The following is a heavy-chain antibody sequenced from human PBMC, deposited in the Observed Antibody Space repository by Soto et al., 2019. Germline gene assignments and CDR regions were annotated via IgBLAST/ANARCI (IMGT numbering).Heavy chain of an antibody. CDR1: GFTFSSFS. D-gene: IGHD6-19*01. Sequence: QVQLVESGGGVVQPGRSLRLSCAASGFTFSSFSLHCVRQAPGKGLEWLALISYDGSNKYNADSVKGRFAISRDNSKNTLYLQVNSLRPEDTAVYYCARTTAVAGTPEFDYWGQGNLVTVSS. V-gene: IGHV3-30*09. CDR3: ARTTAVAGTPEFDY. CDR2: ISYDGSNK. J-gene: IGHJ4*02.